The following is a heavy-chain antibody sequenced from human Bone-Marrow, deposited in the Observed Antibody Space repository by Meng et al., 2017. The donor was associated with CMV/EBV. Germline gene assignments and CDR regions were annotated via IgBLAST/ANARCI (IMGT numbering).Heavy chain of an antibody. Sequence: GRSLRLSCAAYGSSSSSYAMSWVRQAPGKGMEWVSAISGSGGSTYYADSVKGRFTISRDNSKNTLYLQMNSLRVEDTAVYYCALVATPSPCWGQGTLVTVSS. CDR2: ISGSGGST. V-gene: IGHV3-23*01. CDR1: GSSSSSYA. J-gene: IGHJ4*02. D-gene: IGHD2-2*01. CDR3: ALVATPSPC.